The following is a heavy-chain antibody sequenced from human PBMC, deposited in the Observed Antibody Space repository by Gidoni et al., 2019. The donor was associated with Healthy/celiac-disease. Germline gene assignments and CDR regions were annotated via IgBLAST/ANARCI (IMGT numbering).Heavy chain of an antibody. CDR3: ARSLGVAVAGTRAFDI. V-gene: IGHV2-26*01. J-gene: IGHJ3*02. CDR1: GFSLSNARMG. CDR2: IFSNDEK. D-gene: IGHD6-19*01. Sequence: QVTLKESGPVLVKPTETLTLTCTVPGFSLSNARMGVSWIRQPPGKALEWLAHIFSNDEKSYSTSLKSRLTISKDTSKSQVVLTMTNMDPVDTATYYCARSLGVAVAGTRAFDIWGQGTMVTVSS.